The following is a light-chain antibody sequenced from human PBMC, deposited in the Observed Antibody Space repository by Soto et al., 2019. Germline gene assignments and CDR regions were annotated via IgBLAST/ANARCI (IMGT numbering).Light chain of an antibody. CDR3: QQSYSTPPWT. J-gene: IGKJ1*01. V-gene: IGKV1-39*01. Sequence: IQMTQAPSTLSASVGDRSTITCLASQSISSWLAWYQQKPGKAPKLLIYAASNLQSGVPSRFSGSGSGTDLTLTISSLQPEDFATYFCQQSYSTPPWTFGQGTQVDIK. CDR1: QSISSW. CDR2: AAS.